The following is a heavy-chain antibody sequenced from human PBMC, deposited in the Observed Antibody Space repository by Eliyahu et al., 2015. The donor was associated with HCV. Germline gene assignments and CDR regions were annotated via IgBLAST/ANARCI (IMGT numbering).Heavy chain of an antibody. V-gene: IGHV4-31*03. CDR3: ARVKGVVVENWFDP. CDR1: GGSISXGGYY. J-gene: IGHJ5*02. D-gene: IGHD2-15*01. Sequence: QVQLQESGPGLVKPSQTLSLTCXVSGGSISXGGYYWSWIRQHPGKGLEWIGYIYYSGSTYYNPSLKSRVTISVDTSKNQFSLKLSSVTAADTAVYYCARVKGVVVENWFDPWGQGTLVTVSS. CDR2: IYYSGST.